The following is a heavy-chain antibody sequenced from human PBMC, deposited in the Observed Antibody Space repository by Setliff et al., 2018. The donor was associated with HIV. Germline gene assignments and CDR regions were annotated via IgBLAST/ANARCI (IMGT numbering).Heavy chain of an antibody. D-gene: IGHD3-10*01. V-gene: IGHV4-39*07. Sequence: SETLSLTCSVSYSSLTSNNFYWGWIRQPPGRGLEWIGNIYYTGTTYYNPSLKSRVRISVDTSTNQFSLNVTSVTAADTAVYYCARGNYYNMWADPFDYWGQGTLVTVSS. CDR3: ARGNYYNMWADPFDY. CDR2: IYYTGTT. CDR1: YSSLTSNNFY. J-gene: IGHJ4*02.